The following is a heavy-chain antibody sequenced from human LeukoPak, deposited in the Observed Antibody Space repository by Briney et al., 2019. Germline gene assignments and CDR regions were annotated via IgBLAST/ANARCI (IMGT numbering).Heavy chain of an antibody. CDR1: GLTLTSYA. D-gene: IGHD7-27*01. CDR2: VSSSVGST. J-gene: IGHJ6*02. Sequence: GRSLSLSWPAAGLTLTSYAMSCVSHALRRGREWDSAVSSSVGSTYYADSVKCRFNISRDKSKNTLYLQMNRLSAEHTAVYYCAKVLTGDGYCYYCMDVWGQGTTVTVSS. CDR3: AKVLTGDGYCYYCMDV. V-gene: IGHV3-23*01.